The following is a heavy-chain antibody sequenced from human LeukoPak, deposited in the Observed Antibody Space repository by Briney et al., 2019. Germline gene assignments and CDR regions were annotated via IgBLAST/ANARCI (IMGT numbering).Heavy chain of an antibody. Sequence: GGSLRLSCIASGFTFSNSWMTWVRQAPGKGLEWVANIKEDGSDKQYADSVKGRFTISRDNAKNSLYLHMNSLRAEDTAVYYCARAGSTSCHDYWGQGTLVTVSS. CDR3: ARAGSTSCHDY. D-gene: IGHD2-2*01. J-gene: IGHJ4*02. V-gene: IGHV3-7*01. CDR1: GFTFSNSW. CDR2: IKEDGSDK.